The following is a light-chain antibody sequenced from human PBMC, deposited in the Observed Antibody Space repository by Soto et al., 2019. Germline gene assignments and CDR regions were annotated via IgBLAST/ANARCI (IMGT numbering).Light chain of an antibody. Sequence: IQMTQSPSSLSASVGDRVTVTCRASQGISTWLAWFQQKPGKAPKLLIYRASSLEGGAPSRFSGSGSGTEFTLTISSLQPDDFATYYCQQYDSYPWTFGQGTKVDIK. CDR2: RAS. J-gene: IGKJ1*01. CDR1: QGISTW. V-gene: IGKV1-5*03. CDR3: QQYDSYPWT.